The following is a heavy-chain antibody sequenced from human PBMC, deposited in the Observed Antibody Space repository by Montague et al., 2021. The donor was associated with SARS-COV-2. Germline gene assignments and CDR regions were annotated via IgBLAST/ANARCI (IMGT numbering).Heavy chain of an antibody. Sequence: SLRLSCAASGFTFSSYSMNWVRQAPGKGLEWVSSMSNSNSYIYYADLVKGRFTISRDNAKNSLYLQMNSLRAEDTAVYYCARAAWGYYDSSGYLDYWGQGTLVPVSS. V-gene: IGHV3-21*01. CDR2: MSNSNSYI. J-gene: IGHJ4*02. CDR3: ARAAWGYYDSSGYLDY. D-gene: IGHD3-22*01. CDR1: GFTFSSYS.